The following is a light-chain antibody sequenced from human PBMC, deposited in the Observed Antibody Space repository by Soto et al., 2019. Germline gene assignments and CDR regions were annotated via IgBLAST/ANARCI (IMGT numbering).Light chain of an antibody. Sequence: DIQMTQSPSTLSASVGDRVTITCRASQSISSWLAWYQQKPGKAPKLLIYKASSLESGVPSRFSGSGSGTEFTLTINSLQPDDFATYYFQQYNSYYTFGQGTKLEIK. J-gene: IGKJ2*01. CDR2: KAS. V-gene: IGKV1-5*03. CDR3: QQYNSYYT. CDR1: QSISSW.